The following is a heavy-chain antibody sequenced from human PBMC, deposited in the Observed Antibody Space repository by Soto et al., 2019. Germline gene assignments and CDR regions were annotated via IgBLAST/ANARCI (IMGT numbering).Heavy chain of an antibody. V-gene: IGHV1-46*01. J-gene: IGHJ4*02. CDR1: GYTFSNHY. CDR3: GRSLGIVEEERGWGANYFDR. CDR2: INPRDLRT. D-gene: IGHD2-15*01. Sequence: QVQLVQSGAEVKNPGASETISCKTSGYTFSNHYIHWVRQAPGQGLDWMGVINPRDLRTTYAQKLEGILTVNGDTSTSENAMDLRGVSSEDKAIYFCGRSLGIVEEERGWGANYFDRWGQGTLVSGSS.